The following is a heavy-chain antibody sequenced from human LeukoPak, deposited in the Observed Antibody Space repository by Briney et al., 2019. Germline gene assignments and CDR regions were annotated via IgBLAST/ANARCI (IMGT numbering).Heavy chain of an antibody. CDR3: ARQGEAASFDY. J-gene: IGHJ4*02. Sequence: ASVKVSCKASGYTFTGYYMHWVRQAPGQGPEWMGWINSYSGGTNYAQKFQGRVTLTRDTSLGTAYMEPSRLRSDDTAVYYCARQGEAASFDYWGQGTLVTVSS. CDR1: GYTFTGYY. D-gene: IGHD6-13*01. CDR2: INSYSGGT. V-gene: IGHV1-2*02.